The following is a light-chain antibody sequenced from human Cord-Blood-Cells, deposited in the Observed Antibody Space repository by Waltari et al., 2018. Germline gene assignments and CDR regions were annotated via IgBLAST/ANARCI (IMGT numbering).Light chain of an antibody. CDR3: CAYAGSSTGV. V-gene: IGLV2-23*01. CDR2: EGS. CDR1: SSDVGSYNL. Sequence: QSALTQPASVSGSPGQSITISCTGTSSDVGSYNLVSRYQQHPGKAPKLMIDEGSKRLRGVCNRFSGAKAGNTAYLTISGVQAEDEADYYCCAYAGSSTGVFGGGTKRTVL. J-gene: IGLJ3*02.